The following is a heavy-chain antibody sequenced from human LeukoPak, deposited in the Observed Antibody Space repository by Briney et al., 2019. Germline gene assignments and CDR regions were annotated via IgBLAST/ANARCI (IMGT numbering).Heavy chain of an antibody. CDR1: GYSISSGFY. Sequence: SETLSLTCAVSGYSISSGFYWGWIRQPPGKGLEWIGNIYHGGSTYYNPSLKSRVTLSVDTSKNQFSLKLSSVTAADTAVYYCASLNNYVPVYWGQGTLVTVSS. CDR3: ASLNNYVPVY. V-gene: IGHV4-38-2*01. J-gene: IGHJ4*02. CDR2: IYHGGST. D-gene: IGHD4-11*01.